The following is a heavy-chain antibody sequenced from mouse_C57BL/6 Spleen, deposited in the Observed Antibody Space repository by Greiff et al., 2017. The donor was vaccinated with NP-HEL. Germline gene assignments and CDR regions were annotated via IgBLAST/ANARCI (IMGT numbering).Heavy chain of an antibody. CDR2: IRHKANGYTT. Sequence: EVKLMESGGGLVQPGGSLSLSCAASGFTFTDYYMSWVRQPPGKALEWLGFIRHKANGYTTEYSASVKGRFTISRDNSQSILYLQMNALRAEDSATYYCARYGNYEAMDYWGQGTSVTVAS. CDR3: ARYGNYEAMDY. D-gene: IGHD2-1*01. J-gene: IGHJ4*01. V-gene: IGHV7-3*01. CDR1: GFTFTDYY.